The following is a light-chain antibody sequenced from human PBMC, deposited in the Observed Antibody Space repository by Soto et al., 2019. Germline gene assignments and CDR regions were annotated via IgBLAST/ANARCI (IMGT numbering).Light chain of an antibody. CDR2: DVN. V-gene: IGLV2-14*01. CDR3: CSYTAGSTDV. Sequence: QSGLTQPASESGSPEQSMNIYCTGPSSDVGGYNYVSWYQQHPDKDSNLILYDVNSRPAGVSIRFAGSNSGNTASLTISGLQAEDVADYYCCSYTAGSTDVFRTGSQVTVL. CDR1: SSDVGGYNY. J-gene: IGLJ1*01.